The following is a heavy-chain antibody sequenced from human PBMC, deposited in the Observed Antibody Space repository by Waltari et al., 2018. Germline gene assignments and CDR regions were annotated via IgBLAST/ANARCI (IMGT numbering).Heavy chain of an antibody. CDR2: INHSGSN. J-gene: IGHJ4*02. D-gene: IGHD6-19*01. V-gene: IGHV4-34*01. Sequence: QVQLQQWGAGLLKPSATLSLTCAVYGGSFSGYYWSWIRQPPGKGLEWIGEINHSGSNNYNPSHKRRGNISVDTSKNQFSLKLSSVTAADTAVYYCARESEGYSSGWYNYWGQGTLVTVSS. CDR3: ARESEGYSSGWYNY. CDR1: GGSFSGYY.